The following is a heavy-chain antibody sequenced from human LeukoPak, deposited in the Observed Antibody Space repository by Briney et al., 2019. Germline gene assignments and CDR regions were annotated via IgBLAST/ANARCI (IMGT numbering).Heavy chain of an antibody. CDR1: GFTFSGSW. CDR3: ARDMFV. Sequence: PGGSLRLSCAASGFTFSGSWMSWLRPGPGRGLEWVADKNEEGRNKYYVDSVKGRFTISRDNAKNSLYLQMNSLRVEDTSIYYCARDMFVGGQGTLVTVAP. J-gene: IGHJ1*01. V-gene: IGHV3-7*01. D-gene: IGHD3-10*02. CDR2: KNEEGRNK.